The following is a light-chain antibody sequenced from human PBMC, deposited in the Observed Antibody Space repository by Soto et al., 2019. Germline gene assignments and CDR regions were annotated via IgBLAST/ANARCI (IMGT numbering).Light chain of an antibody. CDR2: GAS. J-gene: IGKJ3*01. V-gene: IGKV3-15*01. CDR1: QSVSNN. CDR3: QQYNNWPLT. Sequence: EIVMTQSPATLSVSPGERATLSCRASQSVSNNLAWYQQKPGQAPRLLIYGASTRATGIPARFSGSGSGTEFTLTISSLQSEDFAVCYCQQYNNWPLTFGPGTKVDI.